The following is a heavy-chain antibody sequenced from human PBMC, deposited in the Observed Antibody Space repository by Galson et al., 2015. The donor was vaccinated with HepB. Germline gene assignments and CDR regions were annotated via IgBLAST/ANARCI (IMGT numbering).Heavy chain of an antibody. CDR1: GHSFSRYW. CDR2: INRDGSTT. V-gene: IGHV3-74*01. D-gene: IGHD2-15*01. J-gene: IGHJ6*02. CDR3: ATELVVGDKFYGMDV. Sequence: SLRLSCAASGHSFSRYWMHWVRQVPGKGLAWVSRINRDGSTTKYADSVKGRFTISRDNAKNTLYLQMNSLRVEDTAVYYCATELVVGDKFYGMDVLGQGTTVTVSS.